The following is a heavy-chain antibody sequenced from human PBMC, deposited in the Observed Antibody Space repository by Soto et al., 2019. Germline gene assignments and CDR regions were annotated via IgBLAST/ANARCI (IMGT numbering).Heavy chain of an antibody. D-gene: IGHD2-2*01. J-gene: IGHJ6*02. V-gene: IGHV4-31*03. CDR1: GGSISSGGYY. CDR2: IYYSGST. CDR3: ARYCPLRQRRKDIAVVPAAPPHNYGMDV. Sequence: PSETLSLTCTVSGGSISSGGYYWSWIRQHPGKGLEWIGYIYYSGSTYYNPSLKSRVTISVDTSKNQFSLKLSSVTAADTAVYYCARYCPLRQRRKDIAVVPAAPPHNYGMDVWGQGIKVTVSS.